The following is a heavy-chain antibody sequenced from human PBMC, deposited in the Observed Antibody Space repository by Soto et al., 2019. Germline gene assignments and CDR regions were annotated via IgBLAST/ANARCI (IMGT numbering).Heavy chain of an antibody. D-gene: IGHD6-19*01. CDR2: IHYSGST. Sequence: PSETLSLTCTVSGGSISTYYWSWIRQPPGKGLEWIGYIHYSGSTNYNPSLKSPVTISVDTTKNQFSLKLSSVTAADTAVYFCARHSKNMWQWLVLWGQGTLVTVSS. V-gene: IGHV4-59*08. J-gene: IGHJ4*02. CDR3: ARHSKNMWQWLVL. CDR1: GGSISTYY.